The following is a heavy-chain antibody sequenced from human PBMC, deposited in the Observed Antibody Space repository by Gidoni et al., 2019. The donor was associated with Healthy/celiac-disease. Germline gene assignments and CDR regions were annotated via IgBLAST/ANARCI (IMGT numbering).Heavy chain of an antibody. CDR2: IIPILGIA. CDR3: ARVGSGAALDY. V-gene: IGHV1-69*04. J-gene: IGHJ4*02. CDR1: GGTFSSYA. D-gene: IGHD3-10*01. Sequence: QVQLVQSGAEVQKPVSSVKVSCKASGGTFSSYAISWVRQAPGQGLVWMGRIIPILGIANYAQKFQGRVTITADKSTSTAYMELSSLRAEDTAVYYCARVGSGAALDYWGQGTLVTVSS.